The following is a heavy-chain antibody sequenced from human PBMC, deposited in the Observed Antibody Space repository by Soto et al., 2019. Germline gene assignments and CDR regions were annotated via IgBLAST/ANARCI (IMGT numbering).Heavy chain of an antibody. D-gene: IGHD2-2*01. V-gene: IGHV3-49*03. J-gene: IGHJ6*03. CDR3: SRAFYCSSGTCYYKGMDV. CDR1: GFTFGDYG. CDR2: IRSKVYGGTA. Sequence: GGSLRLSCTGSGFTFGDYGMSWYRQPPGKGPEWVGFIRSKVYGGTADYAASVKGRFTISRDDTKSIAYLQMNGLKTEDTAVYYCSRAFYCSSGTCYYKGMDVWGKGTTVTVSS.